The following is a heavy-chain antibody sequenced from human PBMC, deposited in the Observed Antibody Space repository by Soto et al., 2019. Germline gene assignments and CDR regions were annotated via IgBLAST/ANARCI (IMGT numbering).Heavy chain of an antibody. CDR1: GFTFSSYA. V-gene: IGHV3-23*01. CDR3: AKDPTSIAARSLLDY. Sequence: EVQLLESGGGLVQPGGSLRLSCAASGFTFSSYAMSWVRQAPGKGLEWVSAISGSGGSTYYADSVKGRFTISRDNSKTTLYLQRNSLRADDTAVYYCAKDPTSIAARSLLDYWGQGTLVTVSS. D-gene: IGHD6-6*01. J-gene: IGHJ4*02. CDR2: ISGSGGST.